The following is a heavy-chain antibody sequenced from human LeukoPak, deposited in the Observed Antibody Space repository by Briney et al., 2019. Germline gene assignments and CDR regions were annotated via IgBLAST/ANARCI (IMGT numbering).Heavy chain of an antibody. CDR2: IYSGGST. V-gene: IGHV3-53*01. D-gene: IGHD4-23*01. CDR1: GFTVSSNY. J-gene: IGHJ4*02. CDR3: AREPYGGNLYYFDY. Sequence: GGSLRLSCAASGFTVSSNYMNWVRQAPGKVLERVSVIYSGGSTYYADSVKGRFTISRDNSKNTLYLQMNSLRAEDTAVYYCAREPYGGNLYYFDYWGQGTLVTVSS.